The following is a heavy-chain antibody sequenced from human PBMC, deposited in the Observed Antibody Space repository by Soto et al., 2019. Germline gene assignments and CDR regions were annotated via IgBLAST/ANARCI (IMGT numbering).Heavy chain of an antibody. J-gene: IGHJ6*02. CDR2: IWYDGSNK. Sequence: QVQLVESGGGVVQPGRSLRLSCAASGFTFSSYGMHWVRQAPGKGLEWVAVIWYDGSNKYYADSVKGRFTISRDNSKNPLYLQMNSLRAEDTAVYYCARDSSSWSYSYYYGMDVWGQGTTVTVSS. V-gene: IGHV3-33*01. CDR1: GFTFSSYG. CDR3: ARDSSSWSYSYYYGMDV. D-gene: IGHD6-13*01.